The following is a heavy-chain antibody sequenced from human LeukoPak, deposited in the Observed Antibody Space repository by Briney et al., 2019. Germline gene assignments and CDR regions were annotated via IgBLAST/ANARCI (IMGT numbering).Heavy chain of an antibody. CDR1: GFAFSSYD. D-gene: IGHD3-3*01. CDR3: ARGVLRFLEWLSAYAFDI. CDR2: IGTAGDT. J-gene: IGHJ3*02. V-gene: IGHV3-13*03. Sequence: GGSLRLSCAACGFAFSSYDKHWVRQATGKGLEWVSAIGTAGDTYYPGSVKGQLTISRENAKNSLYLQMNSLRAGDTAVYYCARGVLRFLEWLSAYAFDIWGQGTMVTVSS.